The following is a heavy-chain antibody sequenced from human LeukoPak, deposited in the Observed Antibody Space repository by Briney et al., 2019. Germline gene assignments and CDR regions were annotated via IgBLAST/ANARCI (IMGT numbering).Heavy chain of an antibody. J-gene: IGHJ4*02. D-gene: IGHD2-21*02. CDR1: GFTFSSSA. V-gene: IGHV3-23*01. Sequence: GGSLRLSCAASGFTFSSSAMSWVRQVPGKGLEWVSGISASGGSTSYADSVRGRFTISRDNSKNTLYVQMNSLRAEDTAVYYCARDRDIVVVTIFDYWGQGTLVTVSS. CDR3: ARDRDIVVVTIFDY. CDR2: ISASGGST.